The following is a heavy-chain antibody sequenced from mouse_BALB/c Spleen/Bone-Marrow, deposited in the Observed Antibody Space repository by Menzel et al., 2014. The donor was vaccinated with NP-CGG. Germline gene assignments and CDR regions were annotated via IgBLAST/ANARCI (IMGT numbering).Heavy chain of an antibody. D-gene: IGHD4-1*01. CDR2: IDPANGNT. CDR1: GFNIKDTY. V-gene: IGHV14-3*02. J-gene: IGHJ4*01. CDR3: ARWEYYAMDY. Sequence: VQLQQSGAELVKPGASVKLSCTASGFNIKDTYMHWVKQRPEQGLEWIGRIDPANGNTKYDPKFQGKATITADTSSDTAYLQLSSLTSEDTAVYYCARWEYYAMDYWGQGTSVTVSS.